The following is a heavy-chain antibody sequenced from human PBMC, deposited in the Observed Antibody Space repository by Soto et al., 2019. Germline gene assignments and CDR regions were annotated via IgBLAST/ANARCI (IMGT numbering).Heavy chain of an antibody. J-gene: IGHJ4*02. CDR3: ARQGPTSMYSGSYSGVYYFDY. CDR2: IYYGGST. V-gene: IGHV4-59*08. Sequence: SETLSLTCTVSGGSISSYYWSWIRQPPGKGLEWIGYIYYGGSTNYNPSLKSRVTISVDTSKNQFSLKLSSVTAADTAVYYCARQGPTSMYSGSYSGVYYFDYWGQGTLVTVSS. CDR1: GGSISSYY. D-gene: IGHD1-26*01.